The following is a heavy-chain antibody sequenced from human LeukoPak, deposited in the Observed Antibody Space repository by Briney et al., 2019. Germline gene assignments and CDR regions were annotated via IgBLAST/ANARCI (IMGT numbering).Heavy chain of an antibody. CDR2: IYSGGST. CDR3: ARGRRAYYYYGMDV. CDR1: GFTVSSNY. V-gene: IGHV3-53*01. Sequence: GGSLRLSCAASGFTVSSNYMSWVRQAPGKGLEWVSVIYSGGSTYYADSVKGRFTISRDSSKNTLYLQMNSLRAEDTAVYYCARGRRAYYYYGMDVWGQGTTVTVSS. J-gene: IGHJ6*02.